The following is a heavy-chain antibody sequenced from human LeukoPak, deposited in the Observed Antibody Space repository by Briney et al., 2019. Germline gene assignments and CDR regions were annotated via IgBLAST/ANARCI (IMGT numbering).Heavy chain of an antibody. CDR3: GRGGSSGVDY. J-gene: IGHJ4*02. V-gene: IGHV1-3*04. Sequence: GDSVKVSCKPSGYTFTKNALHWVRQAPGQRLEWMGWISTGNGDTKYSQKFQGRVTLTRDTSASTVYVELNSLRSEDTAVYYCGRGGSSGVDYWGQGTLVTVSS. CDR1: GYTFTKNA. CDR2: ISTGNGDT. D-gene: IGHD2-15*01.